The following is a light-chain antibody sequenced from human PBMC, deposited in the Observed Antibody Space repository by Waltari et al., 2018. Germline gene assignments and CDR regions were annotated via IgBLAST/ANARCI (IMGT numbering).Light chain of an antibody. CDR3: QSYDRDLNAVL. J-gene: IGLJ3*02. V-gene: IGLV1-40*01. CDR1: SSNIGAGYD. CDR2: RDD. Sequence: QSVLTQPPSVSGAPGQSVTISCTGSSSNIGAGYDVHWYQQIPGSAHKVLIYRDDNRPSGVPGRFSGSKSGTSASLSVTGLHSEDEADYFCQSYDRDLNAVLFGGGTKLTVL.